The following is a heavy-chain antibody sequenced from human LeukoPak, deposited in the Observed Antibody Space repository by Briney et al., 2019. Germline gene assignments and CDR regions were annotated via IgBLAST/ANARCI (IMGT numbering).Heavy chain of an antibody. CDR3: ARDTTRSSWYGGGYYYYYMDV. CDR2: ISAYNGNT. Sequence: GASVKVSCKASGYTFTSYGISWVRQAPGQGLEWMGWISAYNGNTNYAQKLQGRVTMTTDTSTSTAYMELRSLRSDDTAVYYRARDTTRSSWYGGGYYYYYMDVWGKGTTVTISS. J-gene: IGHJ6*03. D-gene: IGHD6-13*01. V-gene: IGHV1-18*01. CDR1: GYTFTSYG.